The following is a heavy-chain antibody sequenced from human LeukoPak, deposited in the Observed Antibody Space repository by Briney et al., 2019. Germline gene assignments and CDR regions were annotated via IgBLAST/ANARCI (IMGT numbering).Heavy chain of an antibody. CDR1: GYTFTNYG. J-gene: IGHJ4*02. CDR3: ARGFIAPAGPLSAVDY. V-gene: IGHV1-18*04. D-gene: IGHD6-13*01. Sequence: ASVKVSCKASGYTFTNYGISWVRQAPGQGVEWMGWISAYNGNTNFAQKLQGRVTLTTDTSTSTAYMELRSLRSDDTAVYYCARGFIAPAGPLSAVDYWGQGTLVTVSS. CDR2: ISAYNGNT.